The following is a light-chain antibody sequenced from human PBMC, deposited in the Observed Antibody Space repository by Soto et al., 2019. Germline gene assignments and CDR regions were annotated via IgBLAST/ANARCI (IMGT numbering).Light chain of an antibody. J-gene: IGKJ1*01. CDR3: QQRSNWPRT. Sequence: DIQMTQSPSSVSASVGDRVTITCRASQNISNCLAWYQQSPGKAPKLLIYTASTLQSGVPSRFSGSGSVTEFTLTISSLQPEDFAVYYCQQRSNWPRTFGQGTKVDIK. CDR2: TAS. V-gene: IGKV1-12*01. CDR1: QNISNC.